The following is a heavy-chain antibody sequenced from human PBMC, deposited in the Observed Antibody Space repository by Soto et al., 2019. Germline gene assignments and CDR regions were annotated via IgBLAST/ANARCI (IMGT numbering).Heavy chain of an antibody. CDR1: GFTFSSYS. J-gene: IGHJ6*03. Sequence: GGSLRLSCAASGFTFSSYSMNWVRQAPGKGLEWVSYISSSSSTIYYADSVKGRFTISRDNAKNSLYLQMNSLRAEDTAVYYCARDTIPLGIPYYYYYMDVWGKGTTVTVSS. V-gene: IGHV3-48*01. CDR2: ISSSSSTI. D-gene: IGHD7-27*01. CDR3: ARDTIPLGIPYYYYYMDV.